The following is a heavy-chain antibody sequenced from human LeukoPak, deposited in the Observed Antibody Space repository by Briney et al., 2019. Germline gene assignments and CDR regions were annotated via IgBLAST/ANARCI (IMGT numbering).Heavy chain of an antibody. CDR2: ITGSGGDA. J-gene: IGHJ4*02. CDR3: AKGLKGCSGSSCYYFFDF. D-gene: IGHD2-15*01. Sequence: LRGGSLRLSCAASGFTFSNYAINWVRQAPGEGLEWVLSITGSGGDAYYADSVKGRFTISRDSSKNTLDLQMNSLRAEDTAVYYCAKGLKGCSGSSCYYFFDFWGQGALITVSS. V-gene: IGHV3-23*01. CDR1: GFTFSNYA.